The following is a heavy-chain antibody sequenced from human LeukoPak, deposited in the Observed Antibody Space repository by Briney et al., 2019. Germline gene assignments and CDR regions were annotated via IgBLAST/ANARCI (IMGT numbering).Heavy chain of an antibody. J-gene: IGHJ3*02. Sequence: SETLSLTCVVSGGSISSTDYYWGWIRQPPGKGLEWIGSISYSGSTYYNLSLKSRISMSVDTSKNQFSLKLSSVTAADTAVYYCARQQLSFRDAFDIWGQGTMVTVSS. CDR2: ISYSGST. V-gene: IGHV4-39*01. CDR3: ARQQLSFRDAFDI. CDR1: GGSISSTDYY. D-gene: IGHD6-6*01.